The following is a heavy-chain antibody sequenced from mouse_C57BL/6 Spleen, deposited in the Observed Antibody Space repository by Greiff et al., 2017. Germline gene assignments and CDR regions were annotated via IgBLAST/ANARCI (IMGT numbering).Heavy chain of an antibody. CDR3: ARDGGRYYAMDY. CDR2: INYDGSST. CDR1: GFTFSDYY. V-gene: IGHV5-16*01. D-gene: IGHD3-3*01. J-gene: IGHJ4*01. Sequence: EVKLMESEGGLVQPGSSMKLSCTASGFTFSDYYMAWVRQVPEKGLEWVANINYDGSSTYYLDSLKSRFIISRDNAKNLLYLQMSSLKSEDTATYYCARDGGRYYAMDYWGQGTSVTVSS.